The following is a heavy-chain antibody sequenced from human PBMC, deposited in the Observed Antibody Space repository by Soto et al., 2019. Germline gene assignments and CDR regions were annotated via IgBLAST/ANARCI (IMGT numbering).Heavy chain of an antibody. V-gene: IGHV1-18*01. CDR2: ISTYNGNT. CDR3: GRGPTDYYKNSANSFLDY. CDR1: GYTFITYG. D-gene: IGHD3-22*01. J-gene: IGHJ4*02. Sequence: ASVKVSCKASGYTFITYGVSWVRQAPGQGLDWLGWISTYNGNTRYAERLQGRVTMTTDTTTNTAYMELRNLRSDDTAVYYCGRGPTDYYKNSANSFLDYGGQGPRVPVSS.